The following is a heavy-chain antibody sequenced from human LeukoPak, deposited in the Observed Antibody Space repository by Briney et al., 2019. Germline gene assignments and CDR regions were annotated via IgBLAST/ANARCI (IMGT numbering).Heavy chain of an antibody. CDR2: ISPDGGDT. D-gene: IGHD2/OR15-2a*01. V-gene: IGHV3-74*01. Sequence: SGGSLRLSCAASGFTFSAYWMHWVRQAPGKGLVWVSRISPDGGDTTYADSVKGRFTISRDNAKNTLYLQMNSLRAEDTALYYCATFSMPSTWGQGTLVTVSS. CDR3: ATFSMPST. CDR1: GFTFSAYW. J-gene: IGHJ4*02.